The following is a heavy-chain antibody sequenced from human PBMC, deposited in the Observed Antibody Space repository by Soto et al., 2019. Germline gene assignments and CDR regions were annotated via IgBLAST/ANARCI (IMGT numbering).Heavy chain of an antibody. Sequence: ASVKVSCNASGGTFGSYAISWVRQAPGQGLEWRGVIIPMYGTTNYAQKFQGRVTMVADKSTSTVYMDLGSLRTEDSAVYYCARGFAYISAWFYXWGQGTVVTVSX. J-gene: IGHJ5*02. CDR1: GGTFGSYA. CDR2: IIPMYGTT. V-gene: IGHV1-69*06. CDR3: ARGFAYISAWFYX. D-gene: IGHD3-3*02.